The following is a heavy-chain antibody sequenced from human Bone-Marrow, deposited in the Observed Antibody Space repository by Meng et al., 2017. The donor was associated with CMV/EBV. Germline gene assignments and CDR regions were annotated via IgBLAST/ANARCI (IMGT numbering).Heavy chain of an antibody. CDR2: INPNSGGT. D-gene: IGHD3-16*02. CDR1: GYTFTGYY. V-gene: IGHV1-2*02. J-gene: IGHJ4*02. Sequence: ASVKVSCKASGYTFTGYYIHWVRQAPGQGLEWMGWINPNSGGTNYAQKFQGRVTMTRDTSISTAYMELSRLRSDDTAVYYCARAPSTFGGVIVHPPDYWGQGTRVTGSS. CDR3: ARAPSTFGGVIVHPPDY.